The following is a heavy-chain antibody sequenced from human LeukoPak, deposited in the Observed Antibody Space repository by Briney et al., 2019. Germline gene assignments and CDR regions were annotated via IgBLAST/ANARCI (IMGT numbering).Heavy chain of an antibody. CDR3: ARVSPVTTRAQSVDY. Sequence: WETLSLTCTVSGGSISNYYWSWIRQPAGKGLEWIGRIYTSGSTNYNPSLKTRVTMSVDTSKNQFSLKLSSVTAADTAVYYCARVSPVTTRAQSVDYWGQRTLVTVSS. J-gene: IGHJ4*02. V-gene: IGHV4-4*07. CDR1: GGSISNYY. CDR2: IYTSGST. D-gene: IGHD4-17*01.